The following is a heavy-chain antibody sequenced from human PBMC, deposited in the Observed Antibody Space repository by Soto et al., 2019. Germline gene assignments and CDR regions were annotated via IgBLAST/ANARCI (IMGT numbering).Heavy chain of an antibody. CDR2: IWDDGNQK. V-gene: IGHV3-33*01. CDR1: GFTLSNYG. Sequence: QVQLVESGGVVVQPGRSLRLSCAASGFTLSNYGMHWVRQAPGKGLEWVAVIWDDGNQKYYVDSVKGRFTISRDNSENTMFLQMNSLTAEDTAVYYCVRGGKTAGAFDIWGQGTMVTVSS. J-gene: IGHJ3*02. D-gene: IGHD3-16*01. CDR3: VRGGKTAGAFDI.